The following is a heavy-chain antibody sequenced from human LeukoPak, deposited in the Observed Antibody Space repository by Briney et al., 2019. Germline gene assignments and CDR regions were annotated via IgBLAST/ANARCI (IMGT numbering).Heavy chain of an antibody. CDR3: ARHQYYGVEYNWFDP. D-gene: IGHD4-17*01. CDR1: GGSISSSSYY. Sequence: SETLSLTCTVSGGSISSSSYYWGWIRQPPGKGLEWIGSNYYSERTYYNPSLKSRVTKSVDTSKNQFSLKLSSVTAADTAVYYCARHQYYGVEYNWFDPWGQGTLVTVSS. V-gene: IGHV4-39*01. CDR2: NYYSERT. J-gene: IGHJ5*02.